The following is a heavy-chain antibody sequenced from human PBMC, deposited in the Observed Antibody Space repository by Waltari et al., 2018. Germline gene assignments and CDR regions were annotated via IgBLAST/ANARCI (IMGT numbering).Heavy chain of an antibody. Sequence: QLQLQESGPGLVKPSETLSLTCTVSGGSISSSSYYWGGVRPPPGKGLEWIGSIYYSGSTYYNPSLKSRVTISVDTSKNQFSLKLSSVTAADTAVYYCASFWIYGMDVWGQGTTVTVSS. D-gene: IGHD1-1*01. V-gene: IGHV4-39*07. CDR1: GGSISSSSYY. J-gene: IGHJ6*02. CDR3: ASFWIYGMDV. CDR2: IYYSGST.